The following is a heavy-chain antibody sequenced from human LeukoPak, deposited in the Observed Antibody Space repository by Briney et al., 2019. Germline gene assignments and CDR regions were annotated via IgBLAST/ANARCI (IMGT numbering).Heavy chain of an antibody. V-gene: IGHV3-30*04. Sequence: GRSLRLSCAASGFTFSSYAMHWVRQAPGKGLEWVAVISYDGSNKYYADSVKGRFTIPRDNSKNTLYLQMNSLRAEDTAVYYCARDLVPGVTLWGGFDYWGQGTLVTVSS. CDR3: ARDLVPGVTLWGGFDY. J-gene: IGHJ4*02. CDR2: ISYDGSNK. D-gene: IGHD2-21*02. CDR1: GFTFSSYA.